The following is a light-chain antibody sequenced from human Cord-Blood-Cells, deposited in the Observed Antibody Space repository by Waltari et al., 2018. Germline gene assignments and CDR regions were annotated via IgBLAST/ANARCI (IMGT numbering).Light chain of an antibody. Sequence: DIQLTQSPSFLSASVGDRVTITCRASQGMSSYLAWYQQKPVKAPKLLIYAASTLQSGVPSRFSGSGSGTEFTLTISSLQPEDFATYYCQQLNSYPRTFGQGTKVEIK. V-gene: IGKV1-9*01. CDR1: QGMSSY. J-gene: IGKJ1*01. CDR3: QQLNSYPRT. CDR2: AAS.